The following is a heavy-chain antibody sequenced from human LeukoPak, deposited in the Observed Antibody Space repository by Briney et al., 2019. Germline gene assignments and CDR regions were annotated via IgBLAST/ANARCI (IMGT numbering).Heavy chain of an antibody. V-gene: IGHV1-3*01. CDR3: ARVSSGWHGYLDY. CDR2: INAGNGNA. D-gene: IGHD6-25*01. J-gene: IGHJ4*02. CDR1: GYTFTSYA. Sequence: GASVNVSCKASGYTFTSYAMHWVRQAPGQRLEWMGWINAGNGNATYTQKFQDRVTFTRDTSASTAYMDLSSLRSEDTAVYYCARVSSGWHGYLDYWGQGTPVTVSS.